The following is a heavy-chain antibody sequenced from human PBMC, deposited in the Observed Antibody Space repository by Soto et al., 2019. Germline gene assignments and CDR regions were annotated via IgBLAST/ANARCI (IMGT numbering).Heavy chain of an antibody. CDR1: GFTCSSYA. CDR3: AKDPDIVVVPEAMAARGAS. CDR2: ISGSGGST. J-gene: IGHJ3*01. V-gene: IGHV3-23*01. Sequence: EVQLLESGGGLVQPGGSLRLSCAASGFTCSSYAMSWVRQAPGKGLEWVSAISGSGGSTYYADSVKGRFTISRDSSKNTLYLELNRLRAEETAVYYCAKDPDIVVVPEAMAARGASWGQVTMVTVSS. D-gene: IGHD2-2*01.